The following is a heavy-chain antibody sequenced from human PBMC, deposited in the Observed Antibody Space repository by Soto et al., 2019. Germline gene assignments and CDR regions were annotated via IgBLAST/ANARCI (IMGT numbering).Heavy chain of an antibody. CDR2: ISSGGSTI. CDR1: GFTFTSHE. CDR3: AGSAWYAY. V-gene: IGHV3-48*03. Sequence: GGSLRLSCAASGFTFTSHEMNWVRQAPGKGLEWVSYISSGGSTIYYADSVKGRFTISRDNSKNSLYLQMSSLRAEDAAVYYCAGSAWYAYWGQGTLVTVSS. J-gene: IGHJ4*02. D-gene: IGHD6-19*01.